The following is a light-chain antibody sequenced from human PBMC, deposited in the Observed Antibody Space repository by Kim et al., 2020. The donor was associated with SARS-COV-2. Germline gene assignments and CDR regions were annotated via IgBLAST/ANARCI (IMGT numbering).Light chain of an antibody. J-gene: IGLJ3*02. CDR1: NLGNKY. Sequence: SPGQTASITCSGDNLGNKYAFWYQQKPGQAPVLGIYQHINRPSGIPERFSVSNSGNTATLTISGTQAMDEADYYCQAWDSSTANWVFGGGTQLTFL. CDR3: QAWDSSTANWV. V-gene: IGLV3-1*01. CDR2: QHI.